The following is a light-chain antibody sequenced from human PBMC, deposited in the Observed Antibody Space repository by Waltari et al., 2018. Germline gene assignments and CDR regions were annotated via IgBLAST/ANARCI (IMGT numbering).Light chain of an antibody. V-gene: IGLV1-47*01. J-gene: IGLJ2*01. CDR3: AAWDDTVKSVL. CDR2: KDD. CDR1: NSNPGKNP. Sequence: QSILTQPPTESGTPGQTVNISCSVHNSNPGKNPASWFQQVPGTAPKVLIYKDDRRPAGVPDRFSASKSGTSASLAISGLRSDDEADYYCAAWDDTVKSVLFGGGTKLTVL.